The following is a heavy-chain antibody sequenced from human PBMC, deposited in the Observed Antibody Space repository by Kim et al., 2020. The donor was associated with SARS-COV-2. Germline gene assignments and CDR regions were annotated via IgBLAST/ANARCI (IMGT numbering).Heavy chain of an antibody. V-gene: IGHV5-51*01. CDR1: GYSFTNYW. Sequence: GESLKISCKGSGYSFTNYWIGWVRQMPGKGLEWMGIIYPGDSDTKYSPSFQGQVTISADKSISTTYLQWSSLRASDTAVYYCARRQYYSDSGGYPYYYAVDVWGQGTTVTVSS. CDR3: ARRQYYSDSGGYPYYYAVDV. D-gene: IGHD3-22*01. J-gene: IGHJ6*02. CDR2: IYPGDSDT.